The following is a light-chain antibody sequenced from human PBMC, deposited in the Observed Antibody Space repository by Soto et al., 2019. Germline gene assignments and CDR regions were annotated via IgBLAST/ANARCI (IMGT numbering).Light chain of an antibody. Sequence: QSALTQPASVSGSPGQSITISCTGTSSDVGSYDLVSWYQQYPGKAPKLMIYEASERPSGASYRFSGSKSANTASLTISGLQAEDEADYYCCSYAGDSTYVLGTGTKVTV. J-gene: IGLJ1*01. CDR3: CSYAGDSTYV. CDR1: SSDVGSYDL. V-gene: IGLV2-23*01. CDR2: EAS.